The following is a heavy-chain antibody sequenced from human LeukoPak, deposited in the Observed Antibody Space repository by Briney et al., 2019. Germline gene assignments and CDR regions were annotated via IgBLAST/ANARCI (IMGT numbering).Heavy chain of an antibody. V-gene: IGHV3-21*01. J-gene: IGHJ4*02. D-gene: IGHD6-6*01. CDR2: ISSSSSYI. Sequence: PGGSLRLSCAASGFTFSSYSMNWVRQAPGKGLEWVSSISSSSSYIYYADSVKGRFTISRDNAKNSLYLQMNSLRAEDTAVYYCARDKRKGSSSSGGDYWGQGTLVTVSS. CDR3: ARDKRKGSSSSGGDY. CDR1: GFTFSSYS.